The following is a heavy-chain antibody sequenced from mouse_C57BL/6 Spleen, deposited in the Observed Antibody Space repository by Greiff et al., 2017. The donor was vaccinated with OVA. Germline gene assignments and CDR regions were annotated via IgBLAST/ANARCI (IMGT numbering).Heavy chain of an antibody. J-gene: IGHJ4*01. CDR2: IDPNSGGT. D-gene: IGHD3-2*02. Sequence: QVQLQQPGAELVKPGAPVKLSCKASGYTFTSYLMHWVKQRPGRGLEWIGRIDPNSGGTKYNEKFKSKATLPVDKPSSTAYMQLSSLTSEDSAVYYWARWGPTAQSYYAMDYWGQGTSVTVSS. CDR3: ARWGPTAQSYYAMDY. V-gene: IGHV1-72*01. CDR1: GYTFTSYL.